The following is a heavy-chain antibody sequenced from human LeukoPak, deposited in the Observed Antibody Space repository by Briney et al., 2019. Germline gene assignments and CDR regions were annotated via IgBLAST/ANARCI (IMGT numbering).Heavy chain of an antibody. CDR2: ISSSSSYI. D-gene: IGHD2-2*01. Sequence: GSLRLSCAASGFTFSSYSMNWARQAPGKGLEWVSSISSSSSYIYYADSVKGRFTISRDNAKNSLYLQMNSLRAEDTAVYYCARVCSSTSCFRGIDYWGQGTLVTVSS. CDR3: ARVCSSTSCFRGIDY. V-gene: IGHV3-21*01. CDR1: GFTFSSYS. J-gene: IGHJ4*02.